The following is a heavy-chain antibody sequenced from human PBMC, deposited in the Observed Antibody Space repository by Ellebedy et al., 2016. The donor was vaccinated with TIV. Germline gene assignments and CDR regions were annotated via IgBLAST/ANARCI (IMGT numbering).Heavy chain of an antibody. V-gene: IGHV3-48*04. CDR2: ISSGSRTI. J-gene: IGHJ6*02. CDR3: ASTTIFGILSRPYYYAMDV. D-gene: IGHD3-3*01. CDR1: GFTFSDYS. Sequence: PGGSLRLSCAASGFTFSDYSMNWVRQAPGKGLEWLSYISSGSRTILYADSVKGRFTISRDNAKNSLYLQMNSLRAEDTAVYYCASTTIFGILSRPYYYAMDVWGQGTTVTVSS.